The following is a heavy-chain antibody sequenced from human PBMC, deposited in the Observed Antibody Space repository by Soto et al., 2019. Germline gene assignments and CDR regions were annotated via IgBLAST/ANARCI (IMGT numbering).Heavy chain of an antibody. V-gene: IGHV4-30-2*01. D-gene: IGHD4-4*01. CDR1: GDSISSGGYS. J-gene: IGHJ4*02. Sequence: SETLSITCAVSGDSISSGGYSWSWIRQPPGKGLKWIGDIYHSGSTYYNPPLKRRVTIPVDRSKNQSSLKLSSVTAADAAVYYCDRGMTTVTTLDYWGQGTLVTVS. CDR2: IYHSGST. CDR3: DRGMTTVTTLDY.